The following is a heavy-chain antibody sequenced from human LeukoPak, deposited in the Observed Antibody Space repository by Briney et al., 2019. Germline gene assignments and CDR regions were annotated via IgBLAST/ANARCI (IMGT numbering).Heavy chain of an antibody. Sequence: GASVTVSCKASGGTFSSYAFNWVRPAPGQGVAWMGGIIPIFGTENYVQRFQGRVTITADESTSAAYMELSSLRSEDTAVYYCARNAVPDRPFSGMDVWGKGTTVTVSS. J-gene: IGHJ6*04. CDR2: IIPIFGTE. D-gene: IGHD2-2*01. V-gene: IGHV1-69*13. CDR3: ARNAVPDRPFSGMDV. CDR1: GGTFSSYA.